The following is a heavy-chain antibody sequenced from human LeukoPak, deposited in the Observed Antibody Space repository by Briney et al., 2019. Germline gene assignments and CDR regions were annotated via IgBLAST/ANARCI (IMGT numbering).Heavy chain of an antibody. V-gene: IGHV3-23*01. CDR1: GFTFNSYA. D-gene: IGHD5-18*01. Sequence: GGSLRLSCAASGFTFNSYAMSWVRQAPGKGLEWVSSISGRGGSTYYADSVKGRFTISRDNSKNTLYLQMNSLRAEDTAVYYCAKRDVDTHYYYYYMDVWGKGTTVTISS. CDR2: ISGRGGST. CDR3: AKRDVDTHYYYYYMDV. J-gene: IGHJ6*03.